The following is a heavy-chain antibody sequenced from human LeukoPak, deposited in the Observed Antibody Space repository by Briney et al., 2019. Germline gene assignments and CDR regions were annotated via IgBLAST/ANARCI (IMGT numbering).Heavy chain of an antibody. CDR3: AKRTSSSSSWPSWDY. Sequence: GGSLRLSCVASGFSFSTYAMTWVRQAPEKGLEWVSVIGDSSTPTYYADSVKGRFTISRDNSKNTLYLQMNSLRAEDTAVYYCAKRTSSSSSWPSWDYWGQGTLVTVSS. J-gene: IGHJ4*02. D-gene: IGHD6-13*01. CDR2: IGDSSTPT. V-gene: IGHV3-23*01. CDR1: GFSFSTYA.